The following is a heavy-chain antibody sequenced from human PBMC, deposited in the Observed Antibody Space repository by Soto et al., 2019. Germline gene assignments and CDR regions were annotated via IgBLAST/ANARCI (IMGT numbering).Heavy chain of an antibody. D-gene: IGHD7-27*01. Sequence: QVQLVQSGAXXKKPGSSVKVSCEASGGTFSGHAISWVRQAPGQGPEWMGGLIHLFGTTQHAQNFQDRLTITADKSTSTAYMELTSLRFEDTAIYYCARGPNWGYRFDSWGQGTLVTVSS. CDR3: ARGPNWGYRFDS. CDR1: GGTFSGHA. CDR2: LIHLFGTT. J-gene: IGHJ4*02. V-gene: IGHV1-69*06.